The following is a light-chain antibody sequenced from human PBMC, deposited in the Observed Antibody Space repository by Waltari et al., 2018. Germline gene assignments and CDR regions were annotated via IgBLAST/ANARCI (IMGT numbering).Light chain of an antibody. CDR2: DVT. J-gene: IGLJ2*01. Sequence: QSALTQPSSVSGSPGQSLTISCTCTRSDVCVYHYFPWYQQHPGKAPKLMIYDVTKRPSGVSDRFSGSKSGNTASLTISGLQAEDEADYYCCSYAGSSTLVFGGGTKLTVL. V-gene: IGLV2-23*02. CDR1: RSDVCVYHY. CDR3: CSYAGSSTLV.